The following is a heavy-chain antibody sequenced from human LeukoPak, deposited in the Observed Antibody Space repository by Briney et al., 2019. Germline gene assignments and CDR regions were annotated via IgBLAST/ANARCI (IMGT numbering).Heavy chain of an antibody. V-gene: IGHV7-4-1*02. CDR1: GYTFTSYA. CDR2: INTNTGNP. D-gene: IGHD6-6*01. CDR3: VSLHSSSYHLFDY. Sequence: ASVKVSCKASGYTFTSYAMNWVRQAPGQGLEWMGWINTNTGNPTYAQGFTGRFVFSLDTSVSTAYLQISSLKAEDTAVYYCVSLHSSSYHLFDYWGQGTLVTVSS. J-gene: IGHJ4*02.